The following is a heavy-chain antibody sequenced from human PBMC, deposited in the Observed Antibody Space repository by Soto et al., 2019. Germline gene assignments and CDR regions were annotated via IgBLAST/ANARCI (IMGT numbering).Heavy chain of an antibody. Sequence: PGGSLRLSCAASGFTFSSYDMHWVRQTTGKGLEWVSAIGTGGDTYYSDSVKGRFTISRDNSKDTLYLQMNGLRVEDTAIYYCAKGEALYSSHPWDAWGHGTLVTVSS. J-gene: IGHJ5*01. CDR3: AKGEALYSSHPWDA. CDR1: GFTFSSYD. D-gene: IGHD3-22*01. V-gene: IGHV3-13*04. CDR2: IGTGGDT.